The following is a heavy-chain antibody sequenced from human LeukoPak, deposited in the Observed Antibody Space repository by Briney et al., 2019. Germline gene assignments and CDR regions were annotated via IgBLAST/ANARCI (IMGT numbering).Heavy chain of an antibody. V-gene: IGHV3-30*04. J-gene: IGHJ4*02. CDR3: ARDGTGATNDY. D-gene: IGHD1-26*01. Sequence: GSLRLSCAASGFTFSSYAMHWVRQAPGKGLEWVAVISYDGSNKYYADSVKGRFTISRDNSKNTLYLQMNSLRAEDTAVYYCARDGTGATNDYWGQGTLVTVSS. CDR1: GFTFSSYA. CDR2: ISYDGSNK.